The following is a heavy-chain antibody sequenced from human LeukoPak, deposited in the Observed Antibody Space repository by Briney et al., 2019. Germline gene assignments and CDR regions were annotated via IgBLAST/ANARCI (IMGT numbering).Heavy chain of an antibody. Sequence: SETLSLTCTVSGGSISSGDYYWSWIRQLPGKGLEWIGYSYYSGSTYYNPSLKSRVTISVDTSKNQFSLKLSSVTAADTAVYYCARHGVREIVVVITTLDNWFDPWGQGTLVTVSS. CDR1: GGSISSGDYY. CDR2: SYYSGST. D-gene: IGHD3-22*01. V-gene: IGHV4-30-4*08. J-gene: IGHJ5*02. CDR3: ARHGVREIVVVITTLDNWFDP.